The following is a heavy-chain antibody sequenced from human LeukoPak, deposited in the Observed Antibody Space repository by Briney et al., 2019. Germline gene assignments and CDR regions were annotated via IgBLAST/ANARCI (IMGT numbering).Heavy chain of an antibody. CDR3: ARDPSRYSSGWFDY. D-gene: IGHD6-19*01. CDR1: GFTFSSYW. CDR2: IKQDGSEK. Sequence: GGSLRLSCAASGFTFSSYWMSWVRQAPGKGLEWVANIKQDGSEKYYVDSVKGRFTISRDNAKNSLYLQMNSLRAEDTAVYYCARDPSRYSSGWFDYWGQGTLVTVSS. J-gene: IGHJ4*02. V-gene: IGHV3-7*01.